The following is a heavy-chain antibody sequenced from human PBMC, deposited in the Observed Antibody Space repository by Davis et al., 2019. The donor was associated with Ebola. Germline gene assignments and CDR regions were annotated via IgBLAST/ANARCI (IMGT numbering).Heavy chain of an antibody. Sequence: PSETLSLTCTVSGGSISSGSYYWSWIRQPAGKGLEWIGHIYTSGSTNYNPSLKSRVTISVDTSKNQFSLKLSSVTAADTAVYYCARDRYGSGSYYNVRYYYGMDVWGQGTTVTVSS. CDR2: IYTSGST. J-gene: IGHJ6*02. D-gene: IGHD3-10*01. V-gene: IGHV4-61*09. CDR1: GGSISSGSYY. CDR3: ARDRYGSGSYYNVRYYYGMDV.